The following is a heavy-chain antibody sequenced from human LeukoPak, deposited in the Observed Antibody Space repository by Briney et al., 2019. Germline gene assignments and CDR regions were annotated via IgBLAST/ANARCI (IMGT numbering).Heavy chain of an antibody. CDR1: GGSISSSNW. CDR2: IKQDGSEK. V-gene: IGHV3-7*05. Sequence: PSETLSLTCAVSGGSISSSNWWSWVRQAPGKGLEWVANIKQDGSEKYYVDSVKGRFTISRDNAKNSLYLQMNSLRAEDTAVYYCARDQRYCSSSSCPWEPFDYWGQGTLVTVSS. J-gene: IGHJ4*02. CDR3: ARDQRYCSSSSCPWEPFDY. D-gene: IGHD2-2*01.